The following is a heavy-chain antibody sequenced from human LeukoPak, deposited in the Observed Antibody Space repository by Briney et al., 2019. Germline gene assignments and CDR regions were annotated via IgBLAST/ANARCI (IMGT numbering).Heavy chain of an antibody. CDR2: INHSGST. V-gene: IGHV4-34*01. CDR1: GGSFSGYY. Sequence: PSETLSLTCAVYGGSFSGYYWSWTRQPPGKGLEWIGEINHSGSTNYNPSLKSRVTISVDTSKNQFSLKLSSVTAADTAVYYCARPRGIWGQGTMVTVSS. J-gene: IGHJ3*02. CDR3: ARPRGI.